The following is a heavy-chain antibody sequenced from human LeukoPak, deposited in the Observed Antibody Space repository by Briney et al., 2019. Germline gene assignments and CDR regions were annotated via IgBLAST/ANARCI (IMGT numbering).Heavy chain of an antibody. CDR3: ARDITTSIAARPFDY. CDR1: GFTFSSYG. D-gene: IGHD6-6*01. CDR2: ISSSSSTI. Sequence: GGSLRLPCAASGFTFSSYGMNWVRQAPGKGLEWVSYISSSSSTIYYADSVKGRFTISRDNAKNSLYLQMNSLRAEDTAVYYCARDITTSIAARPFDYWGQGTLVTVSS. J-gene: IGHJ4*02. V-gene: IGHV3-48*01.